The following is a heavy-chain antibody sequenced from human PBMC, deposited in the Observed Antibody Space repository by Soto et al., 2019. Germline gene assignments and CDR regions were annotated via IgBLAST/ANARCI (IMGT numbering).Heavy chain of an antibody. Sequence: ASVKVSCKASGGTFSSYTISWVRQAPGQGLEWMGRIIPILGIANYAQKFQGRVTITADKSTSTAYMELSSLRSEDTAVYYCARDVPGVADQLFLYYYYGMDVWGQGTTVTVSS. V-gene: IGHV1-69*04. J-gene: IGHJ6*02. D-gene: IGHD2-2*01. CDR1: GGTFSSYT. CDR3: ARDVPGVADQLFLYYYYGMDV. CDR2: IIPILGIA.